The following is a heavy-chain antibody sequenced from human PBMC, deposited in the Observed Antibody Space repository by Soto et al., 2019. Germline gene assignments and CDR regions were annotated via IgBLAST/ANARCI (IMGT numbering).Heavy chain of an antibody. D-gene: IGHD2-15*01. V-gene: IGHV3-15*07. CDR2: IKSKTDGGTT. J-gene: IGHJ6*02. CDR3: TTDRSDCSGGSCYSADGYYYYYGMDV. Sequence: GGSLRLSCAASGFTFSNAWMNWVRQAPGKGLEWVGRIKSKTDGGTTDYAAPVKGRFTISRDDSKNTLYLQMNSLKTEDTAVYYCTTDRSDCSGGSCYSADGYYYYYGMDVWGQGTTVTSP. CDR1: GFTFSNAW.